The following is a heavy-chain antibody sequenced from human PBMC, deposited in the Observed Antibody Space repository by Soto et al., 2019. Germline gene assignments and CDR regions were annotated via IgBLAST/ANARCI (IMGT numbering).Heavy chain of an antibody. CDR1: GYSFPAFY. D-gene: IGHD6-25*01. CDR2: FNPKTGGA. CDR3: ARASAAATSGFDY. Sequence: QVQLVQSAAEVERPGASVKVSCQISGYSFPAFYIHWVRQAPGQGLEWGGWFNPKTGGANSAQKFQGRVTMTRATSISTVYMDLSGLTSDDTAVYYCARASAAATSGFDYWGQGTLVTVSS. V-gene: IGHV1-2*02. J-gene: IGHJ4*02.